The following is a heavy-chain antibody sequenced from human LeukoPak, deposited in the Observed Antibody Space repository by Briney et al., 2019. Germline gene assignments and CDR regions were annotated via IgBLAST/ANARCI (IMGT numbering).Heavy chain of an antibody. CDR1: GGSISSSSSF. V-gene: IGHV4-39*01. Sequence: SETLSLTCTVSGGSISSSSSFWAWIRQPPGKGLEWIGSFCYIGSTYYNPSLKSRVTISVDTSKNQLSLKLNSVTAADTAVYYCARGLSAIVHWGQGTLVTVSS. J-gene: IGHJ4*02. CDR3: ARGLSAIVH. D-gene: IGHD2-21*02. CDR2: FCYIGST.